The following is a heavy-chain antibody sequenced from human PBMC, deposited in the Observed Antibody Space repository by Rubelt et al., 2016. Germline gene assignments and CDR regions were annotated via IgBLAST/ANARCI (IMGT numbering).Heavy chain of an antibody. J-gene: IGHJ4*02. V-gene: IGHV4-34*01. CDR2: INHSGST. D-gene: IGHD2/OR15-2a*01. CDR3: ARDSGSRIFDY. CDR1: GGSFSGYY. Sequence: QVQLQQWGAGLLKPSETLSLTCAVYGGSFSGYYWSWIRQPPGKGLEWIEEINHSGSTNYNPSLKSRVTISVDTSKNQFSLKLSSVTAADTAVYCCARDSGSRIFDYWGQGTLVTVSS.